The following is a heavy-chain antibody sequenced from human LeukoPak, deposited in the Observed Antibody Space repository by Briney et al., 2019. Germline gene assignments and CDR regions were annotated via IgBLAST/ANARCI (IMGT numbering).Heavy chain of an antibody. J-gene: IGHJ4*02. CDR2: IYSSGST. Sequence: PSETLSLTCTVSGGTMTNYYWSWIRQPAGKELEWIGRIYSSGSTKYNPSLKSRVTMSVDTSKNQFSLNLTSVTVADMAVYFCARVGVVESSGYHDYYFDFWGQGSLVTVSS. D-gene: IGHD3-22*01. CDR3: ARVGVVESSGYHDYYFDF. V-gene: IGHV4-4*07. CDR1: GGTMTNYY.